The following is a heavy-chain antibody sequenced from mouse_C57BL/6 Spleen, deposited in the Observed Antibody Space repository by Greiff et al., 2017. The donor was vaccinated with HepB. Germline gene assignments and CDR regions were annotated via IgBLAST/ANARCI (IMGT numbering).Heavy chain of an antibody. CDR2: IYPRDGST. CDR1: GYTFPDHT. V-gene: IGHV1-78*01. Sequence: QVQLQQSDAELVKPGASVKISCKVSGYTFPDHTIHWMKQRPEQGLEWIGYIYPRDGSTKYSEKFKGKSTLTADKSSSTAYVQLNSLISEDSAVYFCARRTAPWYFDVWGTGTTVTVSS. D-gene: IGHD1-2*01. J-gene: IGHJ1*03. CDR3: ARRTAPWYFDV.